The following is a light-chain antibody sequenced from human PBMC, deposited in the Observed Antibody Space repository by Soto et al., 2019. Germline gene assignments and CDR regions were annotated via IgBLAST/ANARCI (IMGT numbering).Light chain of an antibody. CDR1: SSDVGGYNN. Sequence: QSVLTQPASVSGSPGQSITISCTGTSSDVGGYNNVAWYQQHPGKVPRLMIYDVSNRPSGVSDRFSGSKSGNTASLTISGLQTEDEGDYYCSSYMTSNAYVFGTGTKVTVL. J-gene: IGLJ1*01. CDR2: DVS. CDR3: SSYMTSNAYV. V-gene: IGLV2-14*01.